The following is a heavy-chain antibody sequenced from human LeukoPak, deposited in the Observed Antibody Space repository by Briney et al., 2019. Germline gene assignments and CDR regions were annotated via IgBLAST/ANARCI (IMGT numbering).Heavy chain of an antibody. CDR2: INPNSGGT. CDR1: GYTFTGYY. J-gene: IGHJ4*02. D-gene: IGHD3-16*02. Sequence: ASVKVSCKASGYTFTGYYMHWVRQAPGQGLEWMGWINPNSGGTNYAQKFQGRVTMTRDTSISTAYMELSRLRSDDTAVYYCARSVPYDYVWGSYRYTDTQLDYWGQGTLVTVSS. CDR3: ARSVPYDYVWGSYRYTDTQLDY. V-gene: IGHV1-2*02.